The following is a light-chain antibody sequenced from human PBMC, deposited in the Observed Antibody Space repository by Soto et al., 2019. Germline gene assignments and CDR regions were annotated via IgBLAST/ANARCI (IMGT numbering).Light chain of an antibody. J-gene: IGKJ1*01. CDR2: GAS. Sequence: EVVMTQSPATLSVSPGESATLSCRASQSISGNLAWYQQKPGQAPRLLIYGASTRATGIPARFSGSGSGTEFTLTISSLQSEDFAVYYCQQYNNWPRTFGQGTNVDIK. CDR1: QSISGN. CDR3: QQYNNWPRT. V-gene: IGKV3-15*01.